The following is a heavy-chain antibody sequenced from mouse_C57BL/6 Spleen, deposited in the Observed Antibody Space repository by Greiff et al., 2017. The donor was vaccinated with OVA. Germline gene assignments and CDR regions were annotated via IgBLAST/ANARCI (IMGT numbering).Heavy chain of an antibody. J-gene: IGHJ4*01. D-gene: IGHD2-5*01. V-gene: IGHV5-4*01. CDR2: ISDGGSYT. CDR1: GFTFSSYA. CDR3: ARGSNYEAMDY. Sequence: EVQVVESGGGFVKPGGSLKLSCAASGFTFSSYAMPWVRQTPERRLEWVATISDGGSYTYYPDNVKGRYTISRDNAKNNLYLQMSHLKSEDTAMYYCARGSNYEAMDYWGQGTSVTVSS.